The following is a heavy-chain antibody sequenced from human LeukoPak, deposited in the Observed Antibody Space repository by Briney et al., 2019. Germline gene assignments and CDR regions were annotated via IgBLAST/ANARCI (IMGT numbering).Heavy chain of an antibody. J-gene: IGHJ4*02. CDR3: AREEGGYSYGYYY. CDR1: GFTFSSYS. V-gene: IGHV3-21*01. D-gene: IGHD5-18*01. CDR2: ISSSSSYI. Sequence: PGGSLRLSCAASGFTFSSYSMNWVRQAPGKGLEWVSSISSSSSYIYYADSVKGRFAISRDNAKNSLYLQMNSLRAEDTAVYCCAREEGGYSYGYYYWGQGTLVTVSS.